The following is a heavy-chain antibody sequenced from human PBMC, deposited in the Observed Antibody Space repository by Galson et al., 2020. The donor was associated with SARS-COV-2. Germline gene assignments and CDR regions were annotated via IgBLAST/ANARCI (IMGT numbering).Heavy chain of an antibody. Sequence: SETLSLTCTVSGGSISSSTYYWAWIRQPPGKGLEWIGSIYYSGSTYYNPSLKSRVTMSVDTSKNQFSLKLSSVTAADTAVYYCANLGGYSSSWYFDYWGQGTLVTVSS. CDR2: IYYSGST. CDR3: ANLGGYSSSWYFDY. CDR1: GGSISSSTYY. V-gene: IGHV4-39*01. J-gene: IGHJ4*02. D-gene: IGHD6-13*01.